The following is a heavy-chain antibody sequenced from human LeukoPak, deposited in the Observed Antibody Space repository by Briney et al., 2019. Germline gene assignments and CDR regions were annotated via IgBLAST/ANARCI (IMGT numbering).Heavy chain of an antibody. CDR1: GHTFTSYD. CDR3: ARFRAAAGAYCYYYYGMDV. Sequence: PGASVKVSCKASGHTFTSYDINWVRQATGQGLEWMGWMNPNTGNTGYAQKFQGRVTMTRSTSISTAYMELSSLRSEDTAVYYCARFRAAAGAYCYYYYGMDVWGQGTTVTVSS. V-gene: IGHV1-8*01. D-gene: IGHD6-13*01. CDR2: MNPNTGNT. J-gene: IGHJ6*02.